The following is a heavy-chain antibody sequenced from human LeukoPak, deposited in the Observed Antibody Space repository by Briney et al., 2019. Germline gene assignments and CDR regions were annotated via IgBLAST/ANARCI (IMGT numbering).Heavy chain of an antibody. CDR3: ARRWELLGDAFDI. D-gene: IGHD1-26*01. CDR1: GGTFSSYA. V-gene: IGHV1-69*05. Sequence: SVKVSCKASGGTFSSYAISWVRQAPGQGLEWVGGIIPIFGTANYAQKFQGRVTITTDESTSTAYMELSSLRSEDTAVYYCARRWELLGDAFDIWGQGTMVTVSS. CDR2: IIPIFGTA. J-gene: IGHJ3*02.